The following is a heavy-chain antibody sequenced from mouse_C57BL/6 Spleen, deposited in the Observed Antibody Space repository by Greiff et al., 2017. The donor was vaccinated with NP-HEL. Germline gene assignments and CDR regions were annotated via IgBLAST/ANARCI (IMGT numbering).Heavy chain of an antibody. CDR2: IYPGDGDT. J-gene: IGHJ1*03. CDR1: GYAFSSSW. V-gene: IGHV1-82*01. CDR3: ASQGGYGYFDV. Sequence: VQLQQSGPELVKPGASVKISCKASGYAFSSSWMNWVKQRPGKGLEWIGRIYPGDGDTNYNGKFKGKATLTADKSSSTAYMQLSSLTSEDSAVYFCASQGGYGYFDVWGTGTTVTVSS. D-gene: IGHD1-1*02.